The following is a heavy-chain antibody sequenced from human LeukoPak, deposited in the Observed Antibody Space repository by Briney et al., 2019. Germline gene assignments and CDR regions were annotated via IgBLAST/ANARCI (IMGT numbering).Heavy chain of an antibody. Sequence: GGSLRLSCAASGFTVSGNYMTWVRQAPGKGLEWVWIIYSSGSTYYADSLKGRFTMSRDNSKNIAYLQINSLRADDTAVYYCANLPRGAYWGQGTLVTVSS. CDR3: ANLPRGAY. CDR1: GFTVSGNY. CDR2: IYSSGST. V-gene: IGHV3-53*01. J-gene: IGHJ4*02. D-gene: IGHD3-10*01.